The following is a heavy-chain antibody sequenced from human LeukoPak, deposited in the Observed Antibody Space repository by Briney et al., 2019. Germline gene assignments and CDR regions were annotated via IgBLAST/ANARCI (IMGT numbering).Heavy chain of an antibody. D-gene: IGHD1-14*01. CDR3: ARGRPDNTSPTTVGRFDP. V-gene: IGHV4-31*03. CDR2: IYSTGTT. CDR1: GDSISSGGFY. Sequence: PSQTLSLICSVSGDSISSGGFYWHWIRQHPEKGLEWIGYIYSTGTTYYNPSLTSRLTMSLDTSKNQFSLKVTSVTAADTAVYFCARGRPDNTSPTTVGRFDPWGQGTLVTVSS. J-gene: IGHJ5*02.